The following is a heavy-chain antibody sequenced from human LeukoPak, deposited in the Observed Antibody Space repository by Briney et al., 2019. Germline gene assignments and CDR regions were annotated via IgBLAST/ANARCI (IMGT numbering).Heavy chain of an antibody. CDR1: GGSISSGGYY. V-gene: IGHV4-30-2*01. Sequence: PSETLSLTCTVSGGSISSGGYYWSWIRQPPGKGLEWIGYIYHSGSTYYNPSLKSRVTISVDRSKNQFSLRLSSVTAADTAVYYCAREAAYSSGWYNGMDVWGQGTTVTVSS. CDR2: IYHSGST. J-gene: IGHJ6*02. CDR3: AREAAYSSGWYNGMDV. D-gene: IGHD6-19*01.